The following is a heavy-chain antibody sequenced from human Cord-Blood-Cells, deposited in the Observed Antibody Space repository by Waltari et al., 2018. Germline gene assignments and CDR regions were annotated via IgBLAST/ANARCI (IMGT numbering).Heavy chain of an antibody. D-gene: IGHD3-10*01. CDR2: INHSGST. Sequence: QVQLQQWGAGLLKPSETLSLTCAVYGGSFSGYYWSWIRQPPGKGREWIGEINHSGSTNYNPSLKSRVTISVDTSKNQFSLKLSSVTAADTAVYYCARVLYYGSGSYYYYYYYYGMDVWGQGTTVTVSS. J-gene: IGHJ6*02. V-gene: IGHV4-34*01. CDR3: ARVLYYGSGSYYYYYYYYGMDV. CDR1: GGSFSGYY.